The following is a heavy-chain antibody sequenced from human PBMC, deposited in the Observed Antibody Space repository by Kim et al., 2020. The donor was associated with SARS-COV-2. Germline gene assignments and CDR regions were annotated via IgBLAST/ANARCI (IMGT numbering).Heavy chain of an antibody. J-gene: IGHJ4*02. Sequence: SETLSLTCTVSGGSISSSSYYWGWIRQPPGKGLEWIGSIYYSGSTYYNPSLKSRVTISVDTSKNQFSLKLSSVTAADTAVYYCARHDTTVVTPWGYWGQGTLVTVSS. CDR2: IYYSGST. V-gene: IGHV4-39*01. CDR3: ARHDTTVVTPWGY. D-gene: IGHD4-17*01. CDR1: GGSISSSSYY.